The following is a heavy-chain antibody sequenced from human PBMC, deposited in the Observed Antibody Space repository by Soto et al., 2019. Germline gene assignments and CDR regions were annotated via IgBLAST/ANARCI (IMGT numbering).Heavy chain of an antibody. CDR2: IVPILGTG. Sequence: QVQLVQSGPEVKKSGSSVKVSCKLSGGTFTSDTISWLRLAPGQGLEWMGRIVPILGTGNYAQKFQGRVTIKEDRSTNRGYMELSSLTSEDTAIFYWAREEGSYNMGTFPFYYMDVWGNGTTVTVSS. V-gene: IGHV1-69*08. D-gene: IGHD3-10*01. CDR3: AREEGSYNMGTFPFYYMDV. CDR1: GGTFTSDT. J-gene: IGHJ6*03.